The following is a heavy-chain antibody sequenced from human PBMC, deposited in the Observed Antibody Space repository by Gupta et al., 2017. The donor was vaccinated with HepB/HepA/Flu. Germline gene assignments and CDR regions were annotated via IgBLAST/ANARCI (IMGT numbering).Heavy chain of an antibody. CDR2: ISSSSSYI. CDR3: ARDFGQLVGGRDDYYYGMDV. J-gene: IGHJ6*02. V-gene: IGHV3-21*01. Sequence: EVQLVESGGGLVKPGGSLRLSCAASGFTFSSYSMNWVRQAPGKGLEWVSSISSSSSYIYYADSVKGRFTISRDNAKNSLYLQMNSLRAEDTAVYYCARDFGQLVGGRDDYYYGMDVWGQGTTVTVSS. CDR1: GFTFSSYS. D-gene: IGHD6-6*01.